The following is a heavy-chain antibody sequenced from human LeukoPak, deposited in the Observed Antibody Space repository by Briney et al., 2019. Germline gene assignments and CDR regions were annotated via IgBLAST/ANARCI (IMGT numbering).Heavy chain of an antibody. CDR3: ARDQEDIVVVVAATPVGVDY. V-gene: IGHV3-21*01. CDR2: ISSESTYI. CDR1: GFTFSTYT. Sequence: GGSLRLSCAASGFTFSTYTMNWVRQAPGKGLEWVSSISSESTYIYYADSVKGRFTISRDNAKNSLYLQMNSLRAEDTAVYYCARDQEDIVVVVAATPVGVDYWGQGTLVTVSS. J-gene: IGHJ4*02. D-gene: IGHD2-15*01.